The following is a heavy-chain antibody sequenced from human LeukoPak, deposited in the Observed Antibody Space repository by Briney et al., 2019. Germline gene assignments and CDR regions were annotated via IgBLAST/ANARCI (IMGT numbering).Heavy chain of an antibody. CDR1: GYTFTGYY. Sequence: ASVKVSCKASGYTFTGYYMHWVRQAPGQGLEWMGWISPNSGGTNYAQKFQGRVTMTRDTSISTAYMELSRLRSDDTAVYYCARDQYYYDSSGYSFDYWGQGTLVTVSS. D-gene: IGHD3-22*01. V-gene: IGHV1-2*02. J-gene: IGHJ4*02. CDR3: ARDQYYYDSSGYSFDY. CDR2: ISPNSGGT.